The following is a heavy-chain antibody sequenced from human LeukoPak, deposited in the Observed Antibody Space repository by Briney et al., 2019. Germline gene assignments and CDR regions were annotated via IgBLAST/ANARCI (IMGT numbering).Heavy chain of an antibody. J-gene: IGHJ4*02. CDR3: ARVGATYGDPLEYDF. CDR2: ISGYSGNT. D-gene: IGHD1-26*01. Sequence: GSSVKVSCKPSGYSFTKYGISWVRQAPGHRLEWMGWISGYSGNTNYAPKLQGRVTMTTDTSTSKVYMELSSQTSADTATYYCARVGATYGDPLEYDFWGQGTLVTVSS. V-gene: IGHV1-18*01. CDR1: GYSFTKYG.